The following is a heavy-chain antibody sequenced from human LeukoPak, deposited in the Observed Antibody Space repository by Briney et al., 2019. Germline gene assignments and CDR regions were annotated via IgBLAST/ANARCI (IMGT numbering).Heavy chain of an antibody. V-gene: IGHV3-74*01. CDR3: ARGDRRGPLDY. Sequence: PGGSLRLSCAASGFTFKSHWMHWVRQTPGKGLVWVSRLSTGSTRENYADSVKGRFTVSRDNAKNTLYLHLNSLRAEDTAVYYCARGDRRGPLDYWGQGTLVTVPS. D-gene: IGHD3-16*02. J-gene: IGHJ4*02. CDR2: LSTGSTRE. CDR1: GFTFKSHW.